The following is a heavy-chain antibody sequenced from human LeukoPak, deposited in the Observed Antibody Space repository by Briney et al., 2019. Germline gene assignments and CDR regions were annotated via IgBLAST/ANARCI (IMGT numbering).Heavy chain of an antibody. Sequence: GGSLRLACAASGFTFSSYAMHWVRQAPGKGLEWVAVISYDGSNKYYADSVKGRFTISRDNSKNTLYLQMNSLRAEDTAVYYCARDLGGRSDYWGQGTLVTVSS. CDR1: GFTFSSYA. D-gene: IGHD2-15*01. CDR2: ISYDGSNK. V-gene: IGHV3-30*01. J-gene: IGHJ4*02. CDR3: ARDLGGRSDY.